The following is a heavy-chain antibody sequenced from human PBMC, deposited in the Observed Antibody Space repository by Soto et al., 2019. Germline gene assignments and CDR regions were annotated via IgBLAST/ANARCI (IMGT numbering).Heavy chain of an antibody. CDR2: IIPILGIA. Sequence: QVQLVQSGAEVKKPGYSVKVSCKASGGTFSSYTISWVRQAPGQGLEWMGRIIPILGIANYAQKFQGRVTITADKSTSTAYMELRSLRCEDTAVYYCATRRGDSYNDYWGQGTLVTVSS. J-gene: IGHJ4*02. CDR1: GGTFSSYT. D-gene: IGHD3-10*01. V-gene: IGHV1-69*02. CDR3: ATRRGDSYNDY.